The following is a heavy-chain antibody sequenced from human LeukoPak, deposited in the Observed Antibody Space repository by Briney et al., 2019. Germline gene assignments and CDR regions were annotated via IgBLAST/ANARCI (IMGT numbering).Heavy chain of an antibody. D-gene: IGHD4-17*01. J-gene: IGHJ3*02. CDR1: GFTVSSNY. CDR2: IYSGGRT. V-gene: IGHV3-53*01. CDR3: ASRSAGDYVNTFDI. Sequence: GGSLRLSCAASGFTVSSNYMTWVRQAPGKGLEWVSVIYSGGRTYYADSVKGRFTISRDNSKNTLYLDMNSLRAEDTAVYYCASRSAGDYVNTFDIWGQGATVTVSS.